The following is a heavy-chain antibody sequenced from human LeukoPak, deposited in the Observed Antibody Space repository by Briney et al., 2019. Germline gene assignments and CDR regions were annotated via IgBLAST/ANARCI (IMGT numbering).Heavy chain of an antibody. D-gene: IGHD5-18*01. J-gene: IGHJ4*02. CDR1: GFTFRIYA. Sequence: GGSLRLSCAASGFTFRIYAMHGVREAPGKGLEGVADISYDGSNKYYADSVKGRFTISRDNSKNTLYLQMNSLRAEDTAVYYCAGDYDTAMVPTLFDYWGQGTLVTVSS. V-gene: IGHV3-30*04. CDR2: ISYDGSNK. CDR3: AGDYDTAMVPTLFDY.